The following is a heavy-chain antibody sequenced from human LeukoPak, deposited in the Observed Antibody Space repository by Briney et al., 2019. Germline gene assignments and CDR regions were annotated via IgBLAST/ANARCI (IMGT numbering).Heavy chain of an antibody. CDR3: AKGWLFDY. J-gene: IGHJ4*02. CDR1: GVTFSISA. CDR2: ITNSVGNT. Sequence: GGSLRHSCTAPGVTFSISATCWVRQAPREGLEWVAVITNSVGNTYTAASVKGRFTISRDNSKNTVYLQMNSLRAEDTAVYYCAKGWLFDYWGEGTLVTVSS. D-gene: IGHD3-9*01. V-gene: IGHV3-23*01.